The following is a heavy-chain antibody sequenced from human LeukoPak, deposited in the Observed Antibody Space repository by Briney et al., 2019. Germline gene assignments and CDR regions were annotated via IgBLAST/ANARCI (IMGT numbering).Heavy chain of an antibody. J-gene: IGHJ4*02. CDR2: INPNTGGT. CDR1: GYTFTNYY. V-gene: IGHV1-2*02. Sequence: ASVKVSCKASGYTFTNYYMHWVRQAPGQGLEWMGWINPNTGGTNYAQKFQGRVTMTRDTSISTAYMELGRLSSDDTADYHCARETQRSFDYWGQGTLVTVSS. CDR3: ARETQRSFDY.